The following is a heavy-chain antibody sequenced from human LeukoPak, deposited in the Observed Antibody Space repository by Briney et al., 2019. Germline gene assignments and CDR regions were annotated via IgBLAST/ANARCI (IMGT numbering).Heavy chain of an antibody. CDR2: ISGSCGRT. CDR1: GFTFSRYA. Sequence: PGGSLRLSCAASGFTFSRYAMSWVPQAPGKGLEWVSAISGSCGRTYYADSVKGRFTISRDNSKNTLYLQMNSLRAEDTAVYDCAKPSLWYSGYDFPPYSFYWGQGTLVTVSS. J-gene: IGHJ4*02. V-gene: IGHV3-23*01. CDR3: AKPSLWYSGYDFPPYSFY. D-gene: IGHD5-12*01.